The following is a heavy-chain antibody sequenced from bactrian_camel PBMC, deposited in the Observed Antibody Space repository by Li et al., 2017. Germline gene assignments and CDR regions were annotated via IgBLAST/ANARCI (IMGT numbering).Heavy chain of an antibody. J-gene: IGHJ4*01. CDR2: IYTASGTT. CDR1: GHAIRLNS. Sequence: VQLVESGGGSVQAGGSLRLSCVYSGHAIRLNSVGWFRQAPGKEREGVAAIYTASGTTYYDDSVKGRFAISQDDAKNTVYLQMDRLRPEDTAMYYCATGPWDSCGEGSSLHRVHCNAFGQGTQVTVS. V-gene: IGHV3S54*01. D-gene: IGHD1*01.